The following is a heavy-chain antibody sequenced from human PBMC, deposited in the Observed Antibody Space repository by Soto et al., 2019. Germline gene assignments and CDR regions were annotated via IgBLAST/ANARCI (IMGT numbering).Heavy chain of an antibody. CDR2: INHSGSA. CDR1: GGSFSGYY. J-gene: IGHJ4*02. D-gene: IGHD3-10*01. Sequence: QVQLQQWGAGLLKPSETLSLTCAVYGGSFSGYYWSWIRQPPGKGLEWIGEINHSGSANYNPSLKRRVTISVDPSKNQFSLKVSSVTAADTAVYYCARGYMVRGVLLDYWGQGTLVTVSS. CDR3: ARGYMVRGVLLDY. V-gene: IGHV4-34*01.